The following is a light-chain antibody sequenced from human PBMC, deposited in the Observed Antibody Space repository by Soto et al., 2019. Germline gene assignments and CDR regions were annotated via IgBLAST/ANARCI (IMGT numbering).Light chain of an antibody. V-gene: IGKV1-5*01. J-gene: IGKJ1*01. CDR3: QQYNSYGT. CDR2: DAS. CDR1: QSISSW. Sequence: DIQMTQSPSTLSASVGAIVTITCRAIQSISSWLAGYQQKPGTDPKLLIYDASSLESGVPSRFSGRGAGTEVTLTISSLQPDDFATYYCQQYNSYGTFGQGTKVEIK.